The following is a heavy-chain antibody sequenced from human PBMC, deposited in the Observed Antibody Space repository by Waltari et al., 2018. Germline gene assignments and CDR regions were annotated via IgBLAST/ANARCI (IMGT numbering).Heavy chain of an antibody. CDR2: ISGSGGST. CDR1: GLTLCSYA. D-gene: IGHD1-26*01. Sequence: EVQLVESGGGLVQPAGSLRLSCAASGLTLCSYAMSWVRQAPGKGLEWVSAISGSGGSTYYADSVKGRFTISRDNSKNTLYLQMNSLRAEDTAVYYCAKDDGGSYSVGAFDIWGQGTMVTVSS. V-gene: IGHV3-23*04. J-gene: IGHJ3*02. CDR3: AKDDGGSYSVGAFDI.